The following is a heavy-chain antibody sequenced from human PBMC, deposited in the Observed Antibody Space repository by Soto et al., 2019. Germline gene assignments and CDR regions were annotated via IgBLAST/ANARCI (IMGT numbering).Heavy chain of an antibody. D-gene: IGHD6-13*01. J-gene: IGHJ4*02. V-gene: IGHV4-31*03. CDR3: ARDSSRGFDY. CDR2: IYYSGST. Sequence: SETLSLTCTVSGGSISSGGYYWSWIRQHPGKGLEWIGYIYYSGSTYYNPSLKSRVIISVDTSKNQFSLKLSSVTAADTAVYYCARDSSRGFDYWGQGTLVTVSS. CDR1: GGSISSGGYY.